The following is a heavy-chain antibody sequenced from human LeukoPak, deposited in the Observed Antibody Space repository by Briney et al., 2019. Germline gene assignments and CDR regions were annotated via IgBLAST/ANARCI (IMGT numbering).Heavy chain of an antibody. Sequence: SETLSLTCTVSGGSISSYYWSWIRQPPGKGLGWIGYIYYSGSTNYNPSLKSRVTISVDTSKNQFSLKLSSVTAADTAVYYCAREGSGSYHDAFDIWGQGTMVTVSS. D-gene: IGHD1-26*01. J-gene: IGHJ3*02. CDR1: GGSISSYY. CDR3: AREGSGSYHDAFDI. CDR2: IYYSGST. V-gene: IGHV4-59*01.